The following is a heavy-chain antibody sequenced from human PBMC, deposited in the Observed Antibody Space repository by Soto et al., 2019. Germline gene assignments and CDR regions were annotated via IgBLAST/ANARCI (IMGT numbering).Heavy chain of an antibody. J-gene: IGHJ4*02. CDR2: IDLSDSQT. V-gene: IGHV5-10-1*01. Sequence: GESLKIFGKGSGCSIVYYWITGVRQKPGKGLEWMGRIDLSDSQTYYSPSFRGHVTISATKSITTVFLQWSSLRASDTAMYYCARQIYDSDTGPNFQYYFDSWGQGTPVTVSS. CDR3: ARQIYDSDTGPNFQYYFDS. CDR1: GCSIVYYW. D-gene: IGHD3-22*01.